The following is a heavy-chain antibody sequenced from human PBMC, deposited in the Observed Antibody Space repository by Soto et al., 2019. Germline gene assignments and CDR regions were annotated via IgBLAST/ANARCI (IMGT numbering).Heavy chain of an antibody. J-gene: IGHJ4*02. CDR3: ASLNGDYDKILDY. D-gene: IGHD4-17*01. Sequence: PSESLSLTCAVSGGSISNGGYSWSWIRQPPGKGLEWIGYIYHSGSTYYSPSLKSRVTISVDRSKNQFSLKLTSVTAADTAVYYCASLNGDYDKILDYWGQGTLVTVSS. V-gene: IGHV4-30-2*01. CDR1: GGSISNGGYS. CDR2: IYHSGST.